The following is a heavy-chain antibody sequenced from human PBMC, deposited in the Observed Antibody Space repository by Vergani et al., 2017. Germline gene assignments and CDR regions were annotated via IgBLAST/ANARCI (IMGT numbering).Heavy chain of an antibody. CDR2: ISSNGGST. Sequence: EVQLVESGGGLVQPGGSLRLSCAASGFTFSSYAMHWVRQAPGKGLEYVSAISSNGGSTYYANSVKGRFTISRDNSKNTLYLQMSSLRAEDTAVYYCVKGPNWEEVPIVXFDYWGQGTLVTVSS. CDR3: VKGPNWEEVPIVXFDY. V-gene: IGHV3-64*01. CDR1: GFTFSSYA. J-gene: IGHJ4*02. D-gene: IGHD1-1*01.